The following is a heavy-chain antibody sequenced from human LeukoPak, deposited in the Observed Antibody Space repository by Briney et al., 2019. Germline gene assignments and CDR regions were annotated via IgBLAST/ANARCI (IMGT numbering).Heavy chain of an antibody. D-gene: IGHD3-10*01. J-gene: IGHJ4*02. CDR2: IYSGGNT. V-gene: IGHV3-53*01. CDR3: VRDPDGSGQLPLDH. Sequence: GGSLRLSCAASGFTVSSNYMNWVRQAPGKGLDWVSIIYSGGNTDYADSVKGRFTISRDNFKNTLYLQMNSLRAEDTAVYYCVRDPDGSGQLPLDHWGQGTLVTVSS. CDR1: GFTVSSNY.